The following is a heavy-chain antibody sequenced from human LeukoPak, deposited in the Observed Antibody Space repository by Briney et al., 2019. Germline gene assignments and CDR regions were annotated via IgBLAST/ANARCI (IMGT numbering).Heavy chain of an antibody. CDR2: INHSGST. J-gene: IGHJ5*02. V-gene: IGHV4-34*01. CDR1: GGSFSGYY. CDR3: ARGRRYYAVWSGHQNWFDP. D-gene: IGHD3-3*01. Sequence: SETLSLTCAVYGGSFSGYYWSWIRQPPGKGLEWIGEINHSGSTNYNPSLKSRVTISVDTSKNQFSLKLSSVTAADTAVYYCARGRRYYAVWSGHQNWFDPWGQGTLVTVSS.